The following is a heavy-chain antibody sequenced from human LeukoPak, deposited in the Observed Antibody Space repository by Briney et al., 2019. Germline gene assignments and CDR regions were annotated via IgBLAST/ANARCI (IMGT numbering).Heavy chain of an antibody. CDR1: GYTLTELS. CDR3: ATERRAFWSGYSSRYPRWFDP. Sequence: ASVKVSCKVSGYTLTELSMHWVRQAPGKGLEWMGGFDPEDGETIYAQKFQGRVTMTEDISTDTAYMELSSLRSEDTAVYYCATERRAFWSGYSSRYPRWFDPWGQGTLVTVSS. V-gene: IGHV1-24*01. CDR2: FDPEDGET. J-gene: IGHJ5*02. D-gene: IGHD3-3*01.